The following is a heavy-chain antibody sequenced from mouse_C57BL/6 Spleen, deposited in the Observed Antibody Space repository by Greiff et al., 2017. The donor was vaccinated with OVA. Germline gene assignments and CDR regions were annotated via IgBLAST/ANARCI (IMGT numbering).Heavy chain of an antibody. V-gene: IGHV1-39*01. D-gene: IGHD2-12*01. Sequence: VQLKESGPELVKPGASVKISCKASGYSFTDYNMNWVKQSNGKSLEWIGVINPNYGTTSYNQKFKGKATLTVDQSSSTAYMQLNSLTSEDSAVYYCARLGGLRGYAMDYWGQGTSVTVSS. CDR1: GYSFTDYN. CDR2: INPNYGTT. J-gene: IGHJ4*01. CDR3: ARLGGLRGYAMDY.